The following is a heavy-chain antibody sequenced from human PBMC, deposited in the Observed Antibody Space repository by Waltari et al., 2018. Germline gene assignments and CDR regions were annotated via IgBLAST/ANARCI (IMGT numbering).Heavy chain of an antibody. D-gene: IGHD1-26*01. CDR2: IYTSGST. V-gene: IGHV4-4*07. J-gene: IGHJ5*02. CDR3: ARDVAPGVGATVWFDP. Sequence: QVQLQESGPGLVKPSETLSLTCTVSGGSISSYYWSWIRQPAGKGLEWIGRIYTSGSTNYNPSLKSRVTMSVDTSKNQFSLKLGSVTAADTAVYYCARDVAPGVGATVWFDPWGQGTLVTVSS. CDR1: GGSISSYY.